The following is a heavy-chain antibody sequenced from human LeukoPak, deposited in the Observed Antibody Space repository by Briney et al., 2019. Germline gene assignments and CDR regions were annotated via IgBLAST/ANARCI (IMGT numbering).Heavy chain of an antibody. CDR1: GYTFTGYY. CDR3: ARGLSGYSSGWYAY. D-gene: IGHD6-19*01. CDR2: INPNSGGT. J-gene: IGHJ4*02. V-gene: IGHV1-2*02. Sequence: ASVKLSCKASGYTFTGYYMHWVRQAPGPGLERMGWINPNSGGTNYAQQFQGRVTMTRDTSISTAYMELSRLRSDDTAVYYCARGLSGYSSGWYAYWGQGTPVTVSS.